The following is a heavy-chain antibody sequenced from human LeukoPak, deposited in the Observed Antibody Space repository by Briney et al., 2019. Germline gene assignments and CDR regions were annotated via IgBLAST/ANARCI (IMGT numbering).Heavy chain of an antibody. CDR2: ISSSSSYI. D-gene: IGHD5-12*01. CDR1: GFIFSSYS. CDR3: ARVRSVDIVATADY. J-gene: IGHJ4*02. Sequence: GGSLRLSCAASGFIFSSYSMNWIRQVPGKGLEWVSSISSSSSYIYSADSLKGRFTISRDNAKNSLYLQMNSLRAEDTAVYYCARVRSVDIVATADYWGQGTLVTVSS. V-gene: IGHV3-21*01.